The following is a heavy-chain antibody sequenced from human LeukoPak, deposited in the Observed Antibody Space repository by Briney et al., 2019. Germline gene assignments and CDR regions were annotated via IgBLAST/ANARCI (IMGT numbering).Heavy chain of an antibody. J-gene: IGHJ6*02. Sequence: SETLSLTCTVSGASISTYYWSWIRQPPGKGLEWIGFIHYSGSTNYNPSLKSRATISVDTSKNHISLNLSSVTAADTAVYYCATTPVTNYYYYGLDVWGQGTTVTVSS. CDR1: GASISTYY. CDR2: IHYSGST. CDR3: ATTPVTNYYYYGLDV. D-gene: IGHD4-17*01. V-gene: IGHV4-59*01.